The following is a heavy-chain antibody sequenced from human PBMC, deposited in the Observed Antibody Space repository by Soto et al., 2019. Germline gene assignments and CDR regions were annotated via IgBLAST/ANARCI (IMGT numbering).Heavy chain of an antibody. CDR2: VAYDGSKT. J-gene: IGHJ5*01. CDR3: ARWVGGSMYDNSGKYDS. Sequence: QVQVVESGGGVVQPGRSLRLTCAASGFTFSSNGMHWVRQAPGKGLEWVALVAYDGSKTYYGDSVRGRFTISRDNSENTLYLQMNSLRAEDTAVYYCARWVGGSMYDNSGKYDSWGQGTLVTVSS. V-gene: IGHV3-30*03. D-gene: IGHD3-22*01. CDR1: GFTFSSNG.